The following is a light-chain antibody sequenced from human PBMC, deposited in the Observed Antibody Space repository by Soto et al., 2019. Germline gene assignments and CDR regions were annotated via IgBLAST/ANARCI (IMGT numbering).Light chain of an antibody. CDR2: DVS. CDR3: CSYTSSITYV. CDR1: SSDVDAYNY. J-gene: IGLJ1*01. Sequence: QSVPTQPASVSGSPGQSITISCTGTSSDVDAYNYVSWYQQHPGKAPKVMIYDVSNRPSGVSYRFSGSKSGITASLTISGLQAEDEADYYCCSYTSSITYVFGTGTKLTVL. V-gene: IGLV2-14*03.